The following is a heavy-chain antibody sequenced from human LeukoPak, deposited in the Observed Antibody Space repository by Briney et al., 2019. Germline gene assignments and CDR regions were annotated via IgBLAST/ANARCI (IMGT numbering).Heavy chain of an antibody. J-gene: IGHJ5*02. CDR3: AKSSGFPGGWFVP. V-gene: IGHV3-23*01. CDR2: ISGSGGST. D-gene: IGHD3-16*01. CDR1: GFTFSSYA. Sequence: GRSLRLSCAASGFTFSSYAINWVRQAPGKGLEWVSAISGSGGSTYYADSVKGRFTISRDNSKNTLYLQMNSLRAEDTAVYYCAKSSGFPGGWFVPWGQGTLVTVSS.